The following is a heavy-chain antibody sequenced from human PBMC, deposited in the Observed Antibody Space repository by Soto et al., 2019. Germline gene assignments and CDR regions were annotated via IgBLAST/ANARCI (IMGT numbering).Heavy chain of an antibody. CDR3: ARCYCSVGSCFTCWHFDL. J-gene: IGHJ2*01. D-gene: IGHD2-15*01. V-gene: IGHV1-18*01. CDR1: GYSFDTFG. CDR2: ISIEKGDT. Sequence: QVQVVQSGAEVKKPGASVKVACKASGYSFDTFGMSWVRQAPGQGLEWMGWISIEKGDTNSAQKFQDRVTMTTDTSTSTAYMELRILTSDDTAVYYCARCYCSVGSCFTCWHFDLWGRGTLVTVSS.